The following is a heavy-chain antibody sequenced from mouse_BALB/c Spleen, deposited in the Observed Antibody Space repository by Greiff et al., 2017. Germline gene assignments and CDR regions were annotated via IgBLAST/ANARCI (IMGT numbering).Heavy chain of an antibody. J-gene: IGHJ4*01. V-gene: IGHV5-17*02. Sequence: EVQLVESGGGLVQPGGSRKLSCAASGFTFSSFGMHWVRQAPEKGLEWVAYISSGSSTIYYADTVTGRFTISRDNPKNTLFLQMTSLRSEDTAMYYCARDDYDYAMDYWGQGTSVTVSS. CDR1: GFTFSSFG. D-gene: IGHD2-4*01. CDR3: ARDDYDYAMDY. CDR2: ISSGSSTI.